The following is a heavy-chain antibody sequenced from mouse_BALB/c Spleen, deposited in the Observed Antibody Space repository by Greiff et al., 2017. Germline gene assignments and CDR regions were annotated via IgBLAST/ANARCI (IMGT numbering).Heavy chain of an antibody. J-gene: IGHJ3*01. D-gene: IGHD2-3*01. V-gene: IGHV2-9*02. CDR1: GFSLTSYG. CDR2: IWAGGST. Sequence: VMLVESGPGLVAPSQSLSITCTVSGFSLTSYGVHWVRQPPGKGLEWLGVIWAGGSTNYNSALMSRLSISKDNSKSQVFLKMNSLQTDDTAMYYCARDYDAWFAYWGQGTLVTVSA. CDR3: ARDYDAWFAY.